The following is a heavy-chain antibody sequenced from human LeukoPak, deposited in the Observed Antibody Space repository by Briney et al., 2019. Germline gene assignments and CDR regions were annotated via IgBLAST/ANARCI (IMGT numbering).Heavy chain of an antibody. CDR1: GGSISSYY. D-gene: IGHD2-2*01. V-gene: IGHV4-59*01. Sequence: PSETLSLTCTVSGGSISSYYWSWIRQPPGKGLEWIGYIYYSGSTNYNPSLKSRVTISVDTSKNQFSLKLSSVTAADTAVYYCARVGCSSTSCSPSMHTYDYWGQGTLVTVSS. CDR3: ARVGCSSTSCSPSMHTYDY. CDR2: IYYSGST. J-gene: IGHJ4*02.